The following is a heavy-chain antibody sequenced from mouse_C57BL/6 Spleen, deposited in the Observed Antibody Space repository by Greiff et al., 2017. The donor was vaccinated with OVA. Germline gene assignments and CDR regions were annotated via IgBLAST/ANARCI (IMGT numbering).Heavy chain of an antibody. J-gene: IGHJ4*01. D-gene: IGHD4-1*01. CDR2: IDPSDSYT. V-gene: IGHV1-50*01. CDR3: ARGLGHYAMDY. CDR1: GYTFTSYW. Sequence: VQLQQPGAELVKPGASVKLSCKASGYTFTSYWMQWVKQRPGQGLEWIGEIDPSDSYTNYNQKFKGKATLTVDTSSSTAYMQLSSLTSEDSAVYYCARGLGHYAMDYWGQGTSVTVSS.